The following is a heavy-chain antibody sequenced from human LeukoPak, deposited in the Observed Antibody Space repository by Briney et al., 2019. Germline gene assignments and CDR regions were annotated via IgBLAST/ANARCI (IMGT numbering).Heavy chain of an antibody. CDR3: ARADWGSIDY. V-gene: IGHV3-7*01. Sequence: GGSLRLSCVASGFTFRGYWMSWVRQAPGKGLEWVAIIKQDGSETSYVDSVKGQFTISRDNAKDSLYLHVNILRAEDTAVYYCARADWGSIDYWGQGTLVTVSS. J-gene: IGHJ4*02. D-gene: IGHD7-27*01. CDR2: IKQDGSET. CDR1: GFTFRGYW.